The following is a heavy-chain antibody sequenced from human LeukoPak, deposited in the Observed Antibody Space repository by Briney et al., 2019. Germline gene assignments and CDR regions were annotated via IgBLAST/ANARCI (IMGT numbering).Heavy chain of an antibody. V-gene: IGHV1-2*02. D-gene: IGHD1-26*01. CDR1: GYTFTGYY. CDR3: ARGLGSGSYGAIFDY. J-gene: IGHJ4*02. CDR2: INPNSGGT. Sequence: ASVKVSCKASGYTFTGYYIHWVRQAPGQGLEWMGWINPNSGGTNYAQKFQGRVTMTRDTSISTAYMELSRLRSDDTAVYYCARGLGSGSYGAIFDYWGQGTLVTVSS.